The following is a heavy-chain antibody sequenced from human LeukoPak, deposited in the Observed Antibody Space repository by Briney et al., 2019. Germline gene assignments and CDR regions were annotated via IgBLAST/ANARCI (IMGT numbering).Heavy chain of an antibody. CDR2: IYYSGST. D-gene: IGHD3-10*01. V-gene: IGHV4-30-4*01. CDR1: GGSISSGDYY. CDR3: ARVNSEVRGAPFDP. J-gene: IGHJ5*02. Sequence: SETLSLTCTVSGGSISSGDYYWSWIRQPPGKGLEWIGYIYYSGSTYYNPSLKSRVTISVDTSKNQFSLKLSSVTAADTAVYYCARVNSEVRGAPFDPWGQGTLVTVSS.